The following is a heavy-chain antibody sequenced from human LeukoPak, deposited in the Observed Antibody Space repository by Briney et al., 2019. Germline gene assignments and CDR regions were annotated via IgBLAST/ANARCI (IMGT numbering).Heavy chain of an antibody. CDR1: GYTFTSYD. D-gene: IGHD2-2*01. J-gene: IGHJ5*02. CDR2: MNPHSGNA. Sequence: ASVKVSCKASGYTFTSYDINWVRQAAGQGLEWMGWMNPHSGNAGYAQKFQGGVTMTRDTSISTAYMELSSLRSDDTAVYYCARIPQRVPHNWFDPWGQGTLVTVSS. CDR3: ARIPQRVPHNWFDP. V-gene: IGHV1-8*01.